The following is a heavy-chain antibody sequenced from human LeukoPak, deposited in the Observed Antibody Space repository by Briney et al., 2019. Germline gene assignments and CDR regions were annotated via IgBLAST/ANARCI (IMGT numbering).Heavy chain of an antibody. D-gene: IGHD4-23*01. CDR2: ISAYNGNT. V-gene: IGHV1-18*01. Sequence: ASVKVSCKASGYTFTSYVISWVRQAAGQGLEWMGWISAYNGNTNYAQKLQGRVTMTTDTSTSTAYMELRSLRSDDTAVYYCARAHAEPTVVTPDYWGQGTLVTVSS. CDR3: ARAHAEPTVVTPDY. J-gene: IGHJ4*02. CDR1: GYTFTSYV.